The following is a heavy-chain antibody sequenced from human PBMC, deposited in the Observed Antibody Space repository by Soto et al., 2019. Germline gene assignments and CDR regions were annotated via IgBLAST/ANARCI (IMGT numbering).Heavy chain of an antibody. CDR2: IYYSGST. CDR1: GGSISSSSYY. Sequence: SETLSLTCTVSGGSISSSSYYWGWIRQPPGKGLEWIGSIYYSGSTYYNPSLKSRVTISVDTSKNQFSLKLSSVTAVDTAVYYCARLASTVGNWFDPWGQGTQVTVSS. V-gene: IGHV4-39*01. CDR3: ARLASTVGNWFDP. D-gene: IGHD4-17*01. J-gene: IGHJ5*02.